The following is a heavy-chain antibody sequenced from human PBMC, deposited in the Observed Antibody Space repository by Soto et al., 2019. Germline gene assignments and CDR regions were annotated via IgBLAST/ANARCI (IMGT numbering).Heavy chain of an antibody. J-gene: IGHJ4*02. V-gene: IGHV3-48*01. Sequence: GGSLRLSCAASGFTFSSYAMNWVRQAPGKGLEWVSYISRSSNTIYYADSVKGRFTISRDNAINSLYLQMNSLSAEDTAVYYCARAFLSFAVIIPYFDYWGQGTLVNVSS. CDR2: ISRSSNTI. CDR1: GFTFSSYA. CDR3: ARAFLSFAVIIPYFDY. D-gene: IGHD3-3*01.